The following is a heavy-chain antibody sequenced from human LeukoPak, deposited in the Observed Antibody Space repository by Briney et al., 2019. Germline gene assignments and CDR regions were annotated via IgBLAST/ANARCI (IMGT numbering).Heavy chain of an antibody. CDR1: GFTVSANY. Sequence: GGSLRLSCAASGFTVSANYMTWVRQAPGKGLEWVSVIYSGGTTFYADSVKGRFTISRDSSKNTLYLEMNSLRAEDTAVYYCARDFPSLTASDYWGQGTLVTVSS. D-gene: IGHD2-21*02. CDR2: IYSGGTT. CDR3: ARDFPSLTASDY. V-gene: IGHV3-66*01. J-gene: IGHJ4*02.